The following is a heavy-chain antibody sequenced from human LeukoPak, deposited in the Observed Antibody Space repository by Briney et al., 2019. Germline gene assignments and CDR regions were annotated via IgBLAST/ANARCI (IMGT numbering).Heavy chain of an antibody. J-gene: IGHJ6*02. CDR1: GGSISSSNW. CDR2: IYHSGST. V-gene: IGHV4-4*02. Sequence: SETLSLTCAVSGGSISSSNWWSWVRQPPGKGLEWIGEIYHSGSTNYNPSLKSRVTISVDTSKNQFSLKLSSVTAADTAVYYCARDAGSAKYYYGMDVWGQGTTVTVSS. CDR3: ARDAGSAKYYYGMDV. D-gene: IGHD3-10*01.